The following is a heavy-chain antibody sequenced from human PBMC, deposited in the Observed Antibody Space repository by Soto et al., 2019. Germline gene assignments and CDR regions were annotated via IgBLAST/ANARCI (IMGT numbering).Heavy chain of an antibody. D-gene: IGHD4-17*01. V-gene: IGHV4-39*01. Sequence: QLQLQESGPGLVKPSETLSLTCTVSGGSISSSSYYWGWIRQPPGKGLEWIGGIYYSGSTYYNPSLKSRVTLSVDTSKNQFSLKLSSVTAADTAVYYCARRAKYGDYVYAYWGQGTLVTVSS. CDR1: GGSISSSSYY. CDR2: IYYSGST. J-gene: IGHJ4*02. CDR3: ARRAKYGDYVYAY.